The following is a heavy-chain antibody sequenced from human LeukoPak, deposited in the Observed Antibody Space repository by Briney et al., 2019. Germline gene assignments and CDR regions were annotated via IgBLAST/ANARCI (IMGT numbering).Heavy chain of an antibody. CDR2: VDYVGTT. V-gene: IGHV4-59*11. Sequence: HNWSWIRQPPGKGLEWVGYVDYVGTTNYNPSLKSRVTISVDTSKNQYSLELSSVTPADTAVYYCARDGGLTEDFDVWGQGTMVIVSS. CDR1: HN. D-gene: IGHD4/OR15-4a*01. J-gene: IGHJ3*01. CDR3: ARDGGLTEDFDV.